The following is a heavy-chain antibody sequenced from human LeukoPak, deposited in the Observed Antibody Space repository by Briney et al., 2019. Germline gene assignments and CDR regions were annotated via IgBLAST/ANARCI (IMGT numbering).Heavy chain of an antibody. J-gene: IGHJ6*02. CDR1: GVTFSSYA. D-gene: IGHD2-15*01. CDR3: ARQYCSGGNCFYGMDV. Sequence: PGGSLRLSCEASGVTFSSYAMSWVRQAPGKGLEWVAVIYSGGSTYNADSVKGRFTISRDNSKNTLYLQMNSLRAEDTAVYYCARQYCSGGNCFYGMDVWGQGTTVTVSS. CDR2: IYSGGST. V-gene: IGHV3-66*04.